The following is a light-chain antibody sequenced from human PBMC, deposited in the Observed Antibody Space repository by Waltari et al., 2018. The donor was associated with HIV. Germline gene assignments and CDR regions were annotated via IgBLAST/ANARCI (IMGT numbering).Light chain of an antibody. Sequence: VLTQSPVSLCLSPGERATLSCGASQTINSNFLAWYQQSLGLPPSLLIYDASKRASGVPDRFSGAGSWTDFTLTINRLDPEDSAVYFCQQYSSSPWTFGQGTKV. CDR3: QQYSSSPWT. CDR1: QTINSNF. J-gene: IGKJ1*01. V-gene: IGKV3D-20*01. CDR2: DAS.